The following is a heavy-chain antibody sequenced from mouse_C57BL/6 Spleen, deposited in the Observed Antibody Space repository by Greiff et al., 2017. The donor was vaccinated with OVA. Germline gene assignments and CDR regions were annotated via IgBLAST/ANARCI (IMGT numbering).Heavy chain of an antibody. V-gene: IGHV14-3*01. J-gene: IGHJ2*01. CDR1: GFNIKNTY. D-gene: IGHD1-1*01. CDR3: ARDDGSSLFYYFDY. CDR2: IDPANGNT. Sequence: EVKLVESVAELVRPGASVKLSCTASGFNIKNTYMHWVKQRPEQGLEWIGRIDPANGNTKYAPKFQGKATITADTSSNTAYLQLSSLTSEDTAIYYCARDDGSSLFYYFDYWGQGTTLTVSS.